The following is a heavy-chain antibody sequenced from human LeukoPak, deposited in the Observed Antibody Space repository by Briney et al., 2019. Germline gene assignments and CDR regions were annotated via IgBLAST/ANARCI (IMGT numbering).Heavy chain of an antibody. V-gene: IGHV3-15*01. Sequence: NPGGSLRLSCAASGFTFSSSWMTWVRQAPGKGLEWVGRIKSETDGGTTDYAAPVKGRFTISRDDSKNTLYLQMNSLKTEDTAVYYCTTGISDYWGQGTLVTVSS. J-gene: IGHJ4*02. D-gene: IGHD2-15*01. CDR3: TTGISDY. CDR1: GFTFSSSW. CDR2: IKSETDGGTT.